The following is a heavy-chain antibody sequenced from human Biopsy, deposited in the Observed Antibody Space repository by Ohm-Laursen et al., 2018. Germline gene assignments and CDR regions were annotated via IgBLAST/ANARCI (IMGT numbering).Heavy chain of an antibody. J-gene: IGHJ4*02. CDR3: ARDLLEWSLPS. CDR1: GYTFTSYG. Sequence: ASVKVSCKASGYTFTSYGITWVRQAPGQGLEWMGWINPNNGNTSYAQMLQGRVTMTRDTSTSTAYMELRSLRSDDTAIYYCARDLLEWSLPSWGQGTLVTVSS. V-gene: IGHV1-18*01. CDR2: INPNNGNT. D-gene: IGHD3-3*01.